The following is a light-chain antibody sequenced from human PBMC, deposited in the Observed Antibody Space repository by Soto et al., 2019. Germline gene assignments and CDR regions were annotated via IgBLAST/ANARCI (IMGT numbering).Light chain of an antibody. V-gene: IGKV1-39*01. Sequence: DIQMTQSPSSLSASVGDRVTITCRASQSISNYLNWYQQKPGKAPKVLIYAASSLQSGVPSRFSCSGSGTDFTLTISSLQREDFAIYFCQQSYSSSWTFGQGTKVDIK. CDR2: AAS. J-gene: IGKJ1*01. CDR1: QSISNY. CDR3: QQSYSSSWT.